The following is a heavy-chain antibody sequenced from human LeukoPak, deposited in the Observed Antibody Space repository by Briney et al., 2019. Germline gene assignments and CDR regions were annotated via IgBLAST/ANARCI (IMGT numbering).Heavy chain of an antibody. J-gene: IGHJ4*02. CDR3: ASGRPFDY. V-gene: IGHV3-7*01. CDR2: IKQDGSEK. CDR1: GFTFRGYR. Sequence: GGSLRLSCAASGFTFRGYRMNWVRQAPGKGLEWVAYIKQDGSEKYYVDSVKGRFTISRDNAKNSLYLQMNSLGAEDTAVYYCASGRPFDYWGQGTLVTVSS. D-gene: IGHD1-26*01.